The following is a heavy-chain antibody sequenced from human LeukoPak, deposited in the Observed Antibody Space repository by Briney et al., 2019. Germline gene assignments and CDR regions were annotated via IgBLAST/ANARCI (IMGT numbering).Heavy chain of an antibody. CDR3: ARDRATGTTGGGSFDP. CDR2: IYHSGST. V-gene: IGHV4-38-2*02. Sequence: SETLSLTCAVSGYSISRGYYWGWIRQPPGKGLEWIGSIYHSGSTYYNPSLKSRVTISVDTSKNQFSLKLSSVTAADTAVYYCARDRATGTTGGGSFDPWGQGTLVTVSS. J-gene: IGHJ5*02. D-gene: IGHD1-1*01. CDR1: GYSISRGYY.